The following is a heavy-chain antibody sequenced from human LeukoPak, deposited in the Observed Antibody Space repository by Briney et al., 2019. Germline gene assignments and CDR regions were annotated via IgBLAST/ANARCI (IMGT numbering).Heavy chain of an antibody. J-gene: IGHJ3*02. D-gene: IGHD6-13*01. CDR1: GFTFSSYG. V-gene: IGHV3-30*02. CDR2: IRYDGSNK. Sequence: PGGSLRLSCAASGFTFSSYGMHWVCQAPGKGLEWVALIRYDGSNKYYADSVKGRFTIARDNSKNTLYLQMNSLRAEDTAVYYCAKALLYSSSSVPKDAFDIWGQGTMVTVSS. CDR3: AKALLYSSSSVPKDAFDI.